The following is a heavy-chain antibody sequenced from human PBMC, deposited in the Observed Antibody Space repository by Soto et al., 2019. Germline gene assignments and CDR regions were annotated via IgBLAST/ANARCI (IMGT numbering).Heavy chain of an antibody. J-gene: IGHJ4*02. CDR2: IDPSDSYT. CDR1: GYSFTSYW. CDR3: ARHLGYYDSSGHLGWYFDY. D-gene: IGHD3-22*01. Sequence: PGESLKISCKGSGYSFTSYWISWVRQMPGKGLEWMGRIDPSDSYTNYSPSFQGHVAISADKSISTAYLQWSSLKASDTAMYYCARHLGYYDSSGHLGWYFDYWGQGTLVTVSS. V-gene: IGHV5-10-1*01.